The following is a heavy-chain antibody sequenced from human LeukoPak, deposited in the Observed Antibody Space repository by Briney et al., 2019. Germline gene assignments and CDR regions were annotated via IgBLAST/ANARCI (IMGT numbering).Heavy chain of an antibody. V-gene: IGHV4-31*03. Sequence: PSETLSLTCSVSDDSISRGGYYWSWIRQRRGMGPEWMGYIYYNGRSGNTYYNLALKSRVTMSIDTGEKHFSLRLTSVTAADTAVYHCANSLPTVSTRNYSDYWGQGTLVIVSS. CDR2: IYYNGRSGNT. CDR1: DDSISRGGYY. CDR3: ANSLPTVSTRNYSDY. J-gene: IGHJ4*02. D-gene: IGHD5/OR15-5a*01.